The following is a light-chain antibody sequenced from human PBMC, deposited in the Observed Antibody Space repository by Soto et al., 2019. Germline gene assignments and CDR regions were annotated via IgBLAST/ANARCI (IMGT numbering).Light chain of an antibody. CDR2: DAS. V-gene: IGKV3-20*01. CDR1: QSVSRY. CDR3: KQSGCHPHT. Sequence: VVTQCTATLSLSPGERATLSCRASQSVSRYLAWYQQKPGQAPRLLIYDASSRATGIPDRFSGGGSGTDFTLTIRILQPEDFAVYCSKQSGCHPHTFGGGTNVDIK. J-gene: IGKJ4*01.